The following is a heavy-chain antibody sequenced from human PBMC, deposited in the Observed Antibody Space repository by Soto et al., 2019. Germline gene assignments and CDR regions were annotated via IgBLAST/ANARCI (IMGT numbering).Heavy chain of an antibody. D-gene: IGHD3-10*01. CDR1: GFTFSSYS. Sequence: EVQLVESGGGLVQPGGSLRLSCAASGFTFSSYSMNWVRQAPGKGLEWVSYISSSSSTIYYVDSVKGRFTISRDNAKKSLYLQMKSLRDEDMAVYYCARDLSRGSYYYYGMDVWGKGTTVTVSS. CDR2: ISSSSSTI. V-gene: IGHV3-48*02. J-gene: IGHJ6*04. CDR3: ARDLSRGSYYYYGMDV.